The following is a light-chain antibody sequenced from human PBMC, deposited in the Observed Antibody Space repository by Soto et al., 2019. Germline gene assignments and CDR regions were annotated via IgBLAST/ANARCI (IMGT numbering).Light chain of an antibody. J-gene: IGLJ2*01. V-gene: IGLV4-69*01. CDR2: VNSDGSH. CDR3: QTWGAGFSVV. CDR1: SGHSSYA. Sequence: QPVLTQSPSASASLGASVKLTCTLSSGHSSYAIAWHQQQPEKGPRYLMKVNSDGSHNKGDGIPDRFSGFSSGAERYLTISSLQSEDEADYYCQTWGAGFSVVFGGGTKVTVL.